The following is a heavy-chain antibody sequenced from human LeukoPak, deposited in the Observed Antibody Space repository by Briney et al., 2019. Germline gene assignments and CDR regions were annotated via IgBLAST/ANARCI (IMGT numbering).Heavy chain of an antibody. Sequence: PGGSLRLSCAASGFTVSSNYMSWVRQAPGKGLEWVSVIYSGGSTYYADSVKGRLTISRDNSKNTLYLQMNSLRAEDTAVYYCARDHMVRGVMDYWGQGTLVTVSS. CDR1: GFTVSSNY. CDR3: ARDHMVRGVMDY. J-gene: IGHJ4*02. CDR2: IYSGGST. D-gene: IGHD3-10*01. V-gene: IGHV3-53*01.